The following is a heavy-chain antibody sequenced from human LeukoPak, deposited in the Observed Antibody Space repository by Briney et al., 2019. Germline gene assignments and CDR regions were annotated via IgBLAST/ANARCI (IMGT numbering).Heavy chain of an antibody. CDR2: ISWNSGSI. D-gene: IGHD3-3*01. CDR3: AKAEEITIFGVVTRGGDYYYGMDV. CDR1: GFTFDDYA. J-gene: IGHJ6*02. Sequence: GGSLRLSCAASGFTFDDYAMHWVRQAPGKGLEWVSGISWNSGSIGYADSVKGRFTISRDNAKNSLYLQMNSLRAEDTALYYCAKAEEITIFGVVTRGGDYYYGMDVWGQGTTVTVS. V-gene: IGHV3-9*01.